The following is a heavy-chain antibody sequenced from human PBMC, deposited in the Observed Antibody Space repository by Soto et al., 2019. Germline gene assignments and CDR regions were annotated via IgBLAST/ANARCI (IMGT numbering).Heavy chain of an antibody. CDR1: GFTFNSYG. Sequence: GGSLRLSCAASGFTFNSYGMHWVRQAPGKGLEWVAVISYDGSNKYYADSVKGRFTISRDNSKNTLYLQMNSLRAEDTAVYYCAKDGLVGATTDYYYGMDVWGQGTTVTVSS. CDR3: AKDGLVGATTDYYYGMDV. CDR2: ISYDGSNK. V-gene: IGHV3-30*18. J-gene: IGHJ6*02. D-gene: IGHD1-26*01.